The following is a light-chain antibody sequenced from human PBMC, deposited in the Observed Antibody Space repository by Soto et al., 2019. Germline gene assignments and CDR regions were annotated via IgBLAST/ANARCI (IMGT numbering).Light chain of an antibody. Sequence: QSALTQPPSASGSPGQSVTISCTGTSSDVGGYDYVSWYQQYPGKTPKLMIFEVTKRPSGVPDRFSGSKSGNTASLTVSGLQAEDEAEYFCSSYSSTSTLYVFGTGTKLTVL. CDR3: SSYSSTSTLYV. CDR2: EVT. J-gene: IGLJ1*01. CDR1: SSDVGGYDY. V-gene: IGLV2-8*01.